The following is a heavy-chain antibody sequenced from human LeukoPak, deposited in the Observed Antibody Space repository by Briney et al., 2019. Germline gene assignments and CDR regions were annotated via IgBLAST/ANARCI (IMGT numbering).Heavy chain of an antibody. D-gene: IGHD6-6*01. V-gene: IGHV4-34*01. CDR3: ASQGGIAARHNGRRYNWFDP. CDR2: INHSGST. J-gene: IGHJ5*02. CDR1: GGSFSGYY. Sequence: NPSETLSLTCAVYGGSFSGYYWSWIRQPPGKGLEWIGEINHSGSTNYNPSLKSRVTISVDTSKNQFSLKLSSVTAADTAVYYCASQGGIAARHNGRRYNWFDPWGQGTLVTVSS.